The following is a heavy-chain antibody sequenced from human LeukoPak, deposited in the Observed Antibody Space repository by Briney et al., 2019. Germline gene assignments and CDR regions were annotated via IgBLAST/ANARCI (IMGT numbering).Heavy chain of an antibody. Sequence: PSETLSLTCTVSGGSISSGGYYWSWIRQHPGKGLEWIGYIYNSGSTYYNPSLKSRVTISIDTSKKQFSLKLSSVTAADTAVYYCATRVSSRRFLPYFDYWGQGTLVTVSS. D-gene: IGHD6-13*01. CDR2: IYNSGST. CDR3: ATRVSSRRFLPYFDY. V-gene: IGHV4-31*03. CDR1: GGSISSGGYY. J-gene: IGHJ4*02.